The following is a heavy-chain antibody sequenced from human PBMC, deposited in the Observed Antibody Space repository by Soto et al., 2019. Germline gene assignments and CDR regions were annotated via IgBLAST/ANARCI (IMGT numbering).Heavy chain of an antibody. CDR3: ARLYSYGKPFDY. CDR1: GFSFSGYW. D-gene: IGHD3-16*01. Sequence: EVQLVESGGGLVQPGGSLRLSCAASGFSFSGYWMHWVRQAPGKGLVWVSHINSDGSSTTYADSVKGRFTISRDNAKNTLYLQMNSLRAEDTAVYYCARLYSYGKPFDYWGQGTLVTVSS. V-gene: IGHV3-74*01. CDR2: INSDGSST. J-gene: IGHJ4*02.